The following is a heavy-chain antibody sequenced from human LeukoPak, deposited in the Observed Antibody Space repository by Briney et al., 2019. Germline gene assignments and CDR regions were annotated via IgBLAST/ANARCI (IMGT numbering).Heavy chain of an antibody. CDR3: ARRIIAAAFDY. Sequence: ASVRVSCKASGYTFNNYGISWVRQAPGQGLEWMGGIIPIFGTANYAQKFQGRVTITADESTSTAYMELSSLRSEDTAVYYCARRIIAAAFDYWGQGTLVTVSS. CDR1: GYTFNNYG. D-gene: IGHD6-13*01. CDR2: IIPIFGTA. V-gene: IGHV1-69*13. J-gene: IGHJ4*02.